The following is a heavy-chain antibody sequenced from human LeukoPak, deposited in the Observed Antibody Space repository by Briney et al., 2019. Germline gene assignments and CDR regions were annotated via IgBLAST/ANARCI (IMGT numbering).Heavy chain of an antibody. CDR3: ARESAGSSSLSLGY. J-gene: IGHJ4*02. Sequence: GGSLRLSCAASGFTFSSYATSWVRQAPGKGLEWVSAISGSGGSTYYADSVKGRFTISRDNSKNSLYLQMNSLRAEDTAVYYCARESAGSSSLSLGYWGQGTLVTVSS. V-gene: IGHV3-23*01. D-gene: IGHD6-6*01. CDR1: GFTFSSYA. CDR2: ISGSGGST.